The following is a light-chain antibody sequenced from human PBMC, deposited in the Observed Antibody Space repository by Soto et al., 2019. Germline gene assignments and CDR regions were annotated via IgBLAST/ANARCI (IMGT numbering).Light chain of an antibody. J-gene: IGLJ3*02. V-gene: IGLV1-40*01. CDR1: SSNIGAGYD. Sequence: QAVVTQPPSVSGAPGQRVTISCTGSSSNIGAGYDVHWYQQFPGTAPKLLIYGTTNRPSGVPDRFSGSKSGTSASLAITGLQAEDEADYYCQSHDISLNTDWVFGGGTKLTVL. CDR3: QSHDISLNTDWV. CDR2: GTT.